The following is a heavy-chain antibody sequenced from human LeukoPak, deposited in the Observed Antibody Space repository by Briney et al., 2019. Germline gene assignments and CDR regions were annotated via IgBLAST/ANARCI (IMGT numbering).Heavy chain of an antibody. CDR3: ARHGGGSGWSRDYLDY. Sequence: GESLKISCKGSGYSFTSYWISWVRQMPGKGLEWMGRIDPSDSYTNYSPSFQGHVTISADKSISTAYLQWSSLKASDTAVYYCARHGGGSGWSRDYLDYWGQGTLVTVSS. D-gene: IGHD6-19*01. V-gene: IGHV5-10-1*01. CDR2: IDPSDSYT. CDR1: GYSFTSYW. J-gene: IGHJ4*02.